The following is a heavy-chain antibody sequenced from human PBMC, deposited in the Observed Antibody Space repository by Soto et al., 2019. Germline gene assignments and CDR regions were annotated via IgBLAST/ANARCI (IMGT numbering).Heavy chain of an antibody. J-gene: IGHJ3*02. Sequence: GASVKVSCKASGYTFTSYGISWVRQAPGQGLEWMGWINPYNGNTNYAQKLQGWVTMTRDTSISTAYMELSRLRSDDTAVYYCARGYSGYDYENDAFDIWGQGTMVTVSS. CDR1: GYTFTSYG. CDR3: ARGYSGYDYENDAFDI. CDR2: INPYNGNT. V-gene: IGHV1-18*01. D-gene: IGHD5-12*01.